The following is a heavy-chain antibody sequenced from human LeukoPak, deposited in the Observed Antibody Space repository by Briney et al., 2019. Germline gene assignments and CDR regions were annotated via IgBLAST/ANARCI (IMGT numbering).Heavy chain of an antibody. CDR1: GGSISSYY. V-gene: IGHV4-59*01. J-gene: IGHJ4*02. CDR2: IHYSGST. Sequence: SETLSLTCTVSGGSISSYYWSWIRQPPGKGLEWIGYIHYSGSTNYNPSLKSRVTISVDTSKNQFSLKLSSVTAADTAVYYCARGGGTAAIDDYFDYWGQGTLVTVSS. CDR3: ARGGGTAAIDDYFDY. D-gene: IGHD2-2*01.